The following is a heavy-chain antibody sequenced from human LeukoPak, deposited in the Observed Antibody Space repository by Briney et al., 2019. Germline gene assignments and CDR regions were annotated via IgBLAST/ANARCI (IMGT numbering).Heavy chain of an antibody. CDR2: IKPSGGGT. J-gene: IGHJ5*02. D-gene: IGHD6-13*01. CDR1: GYTFSIYY. V-gene: IGHV1-46*01. Sequence: ASVKVSCKASGYTFSIYYMHWVRQAPGQGLEWMGIIKPSGGGTSYAQKFQGRLTMTRDMSTSTVYMELSSLRSEDTAVYYCARAPYNNTWGNWFDPWGQGTLVTVSS. CDR3: ARAPYNNTWGNWFDP.